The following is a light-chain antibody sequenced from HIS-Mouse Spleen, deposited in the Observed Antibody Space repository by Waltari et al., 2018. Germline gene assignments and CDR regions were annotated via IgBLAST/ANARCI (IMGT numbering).Light chain of an antibody. CDR1: QGISSY. CDR3: QQLNSYPPT. Sequence: DIQLTQSPSFLSASVGDRVTITCRGSQGISSYLAWYQQKPGKAPKVLIYDASTLQSGVPSRFSGSGSVTEFTLTISSLQPEDFATYYCQQLNSYPPTFGQGTKVEIK. J-gene: IGKJ1*01. V-gene: IGKV1-9*01. CDR2: DAS.